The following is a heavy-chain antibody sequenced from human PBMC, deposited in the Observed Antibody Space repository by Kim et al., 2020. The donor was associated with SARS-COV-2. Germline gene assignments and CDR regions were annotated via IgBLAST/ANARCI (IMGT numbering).Heavy chain of an antibody. CDR3: ARGPIGYCTNGVCRKDY. CDR1: GYTFTSYA. CDR2: INTNTGNP. D-gene: IGHD2-8*01. Sequence: ASVKVSCKASGYTFTSYAMNWVRQAPGQGLEWMGWINTNTGNPTYAQGFTGRFVFSLDTSVSTAYLQISSLKAEDTAVYYCARGPIGYCTNGVCRKDYWGQGTLVTVSS. J-gene: IGHJ4*02. V-gene: IGHV7-4-1*02.